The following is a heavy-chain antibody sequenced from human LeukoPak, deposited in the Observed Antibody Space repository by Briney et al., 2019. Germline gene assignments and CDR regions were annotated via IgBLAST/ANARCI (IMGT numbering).Heavy chain of an antibody. V-gene: IGHV1-2*06. CDR1: GYTFTGYY. J-gene: IGHJ4*02. CDR2: INPNSGGT. Sequence: ASVKVSCKASGYTFTGYYMHWVRQAPGQGLEWMGRINPNSGGTNYAQKFQGRVTMTRDTSISTAYLELSNLRSDDTAAYYCVRGYSYGFYFDYWGQGSLVTVSS. CDR3: VRGYSYGFYFDY. D-gene: IGHD5-18*01.